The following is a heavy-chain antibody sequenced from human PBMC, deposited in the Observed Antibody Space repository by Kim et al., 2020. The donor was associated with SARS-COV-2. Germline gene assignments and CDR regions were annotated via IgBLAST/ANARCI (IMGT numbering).Heavy chain of an antibody. V-gene: IGHV4-34*01. CDR3: ARGCSSTSCYLWYFDL. J-gene: IGHJ2*01. D-gene: IGHD2-2*01. Sequence: SETLSLTCAVYGGSFSGYYWSWIRQPPGKGLEWIGEINHSGSTNYNPSLKSRVTISVDTSKNQFSLKLSSVTAADTAVYYCARGCSSTSCYLWYFDLWGRGTLVTVSS. CDR1: GGSFSGYY. CDR2: INHSGST.